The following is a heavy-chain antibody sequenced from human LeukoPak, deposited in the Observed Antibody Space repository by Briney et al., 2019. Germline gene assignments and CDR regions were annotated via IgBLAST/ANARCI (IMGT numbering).Heavy chain of an antibody. CDR3: ARRRTGGNRDLDY. CDR1: GGSISSYY. J-gene: IGHJ4*02. V-gene: IGHV4-59*12. Sequence: PSETLSLTCTVSGGSISSYYWSWIRQPPGKGLEWIGYIYYSGSTNYNPSLKSRVTISVDTSKNQFSLKLSSVTAADTAVYYCARRRTGGNRDLDYWGQGTLVTVSS. CDR2: IYYSGST. D-gene: IGHD2/OR15-2a*01.